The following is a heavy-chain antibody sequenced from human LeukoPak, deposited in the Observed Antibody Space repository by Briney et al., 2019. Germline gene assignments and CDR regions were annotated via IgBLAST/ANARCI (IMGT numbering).Heavy chain of an antibody. Sequence: PSETLSLNCTVSGGSISSGGYYWSWIRQHPGKGLEWIGYIYYSGSTYYNPSLKSRVTISVDTSKNQFSLKLSSVTAADTAVYYCARGTPITIFGVVIPYWFDPWGQGTLVTVSS. J-gene: IGHJ5*02. V-gene: IGHV4-31*03. CDR3: ARGTPITIFGVVIPYWFDP. CDR1: GGSISSGGYY. CDR2: IYYSGST. D-gene: IGHD3-3*01.